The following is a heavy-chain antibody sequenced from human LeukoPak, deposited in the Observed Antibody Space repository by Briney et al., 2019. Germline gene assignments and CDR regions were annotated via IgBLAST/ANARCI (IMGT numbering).Heavy chain of an antibody. Sequence: SETLSLTCTVSGYSISSGYYWGWIRQPPGKGLEWIGSIYHSGSTYYNPSLKSRVTISVDTSKNQFSLKLSSVTAADTAVYYCARDPVDVDYGGNSGDYWGQGTLVTVSS. CDR1: GYSISSGYY. CDR2: IYHSGST. J-gene: IGHJ4*02. CDR3: ARDPVDVDYGGNSGDY. V-gene: IGHV4-38-2*02. D-gene: IGHD4-23*01.